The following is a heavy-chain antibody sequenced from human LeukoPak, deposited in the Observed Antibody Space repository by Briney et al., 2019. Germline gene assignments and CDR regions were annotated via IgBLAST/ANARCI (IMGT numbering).Heavy chain of an antibody. J-gene: IGHJ4*02. D-gene: IGHD6-19*01. CDR3: AKGRGSGRSSLDY. V-gene: IGHV3-23*01. CDR1: GFTFSSYA. CDR2: ISGSDGST. Sequence: GGSLRLSCAASGFTFSSYAMNWVRQAPGKGLESVSSISGSDGSTYYADSVKGRFTISRDNSKNTLYLQMNSLSAEDTAVYYCAKGRGSGRSSLDYWGQGTLVTVSS.